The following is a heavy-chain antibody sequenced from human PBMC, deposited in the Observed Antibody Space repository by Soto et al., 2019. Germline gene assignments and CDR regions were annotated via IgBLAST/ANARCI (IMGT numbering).Heavy chain of an antibody. V-gene: IGHV3-30-3*01. CDR1: GFAFSNFA. CDR2: ISYDGGNK. Sequence: QEQVVESGGGVVQPGRSLRLSCAASGFAFSNFAMHWVRQAAGKGLEWVAAISYDGGNKYFADSVKGRFIISRDNSKNTLYVEMNSLRAEDTAVYYCARDAYGMDVWGQGTTVTVSS. J-gene: IGHJ6*02. CDR3: ARDAYGMDV.